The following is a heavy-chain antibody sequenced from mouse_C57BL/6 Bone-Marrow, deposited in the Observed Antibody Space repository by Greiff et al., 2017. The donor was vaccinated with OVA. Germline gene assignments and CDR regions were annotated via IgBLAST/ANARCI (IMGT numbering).Heavy chain of an antibody. V-gene: IGHV5-6*01. CDR2: ISSGGSYT. CDR3: ARHYLLGMDY. CDR1: GFTFSSYG. Sequence: EVKVVESGGDLVKPGGSLKLSCAASGFTFSSYGMSWVRQTPDKRLEWVATISSGGSYTYYPDSVKGRFTISRDNANNTLYLQMSSLKSEDTAMYYCARHYLLGMDYWGQGTSVTVSS. J-gene: IGHJ4*01. D-gene: IGHD1-1*01.